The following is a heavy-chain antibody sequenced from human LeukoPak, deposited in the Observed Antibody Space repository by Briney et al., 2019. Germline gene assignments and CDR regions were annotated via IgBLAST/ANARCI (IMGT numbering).Heavy chain of an antibody. V-gene: IGHV4-38-2*02. CDR2: IYHSGST. D-gene: IGHD2-2*01. J-gene: IGHJ3*02. CDR3: ARWQYVSAFDI. CDR1: GYSISSGYY. Sequence: SETLSLTCTVSGYSISSGYYWGWIRQPPGKGLEWIGSIYHSGSTYYNPSLKSRVTISVDTSKNQFSLKLSSVTAADTAVYYCARWQYVSAFDIWGQGAMVTVSS.